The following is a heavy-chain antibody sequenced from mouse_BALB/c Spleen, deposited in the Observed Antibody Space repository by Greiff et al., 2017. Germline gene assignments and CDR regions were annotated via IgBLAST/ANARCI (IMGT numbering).Heavy chain of an antibody. J-gene: IGHJ3*01. CDR1: GFTFSSYG. Sequence: EVKLAESGGDLVKPGGSLKLSCAASGFTFSSYGMSWVRQTPDKRLEWVATISSGGSYTYYPDSVKGRFTISRDNAKNTLYLQMSSLKSEDTAMYYCARQRGLYDGYPWFAYWGQGTLVTVSA. V-gene: IGHV5-6*02. CDR3: ARQRGLYDGYPWFAY. D-gene: IGHD2-3*01. CDR2: ISSGGSYT.